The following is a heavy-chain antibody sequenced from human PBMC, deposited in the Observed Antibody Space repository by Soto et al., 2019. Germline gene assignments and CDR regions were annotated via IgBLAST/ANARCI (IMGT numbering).Heavy chain of an antibody. V-gene: IGHV3-30*18. J-gene: IGHJ3*02. CDR1: GFTFSSYG. CDR2: ISYDGSNK. Sequence: PGGSLRLSCAASGFTFSSYGMHWVRQAPGKGLEWVAVISYDGSNKYYADSVKGRFTISRDNSKNTLYLQMNSLRAEDTAVYYCAKDHGGAFDIWGQGXMVTV. CDR3: AKDHGGAFDI. D-gene: IGHD3-10*01.